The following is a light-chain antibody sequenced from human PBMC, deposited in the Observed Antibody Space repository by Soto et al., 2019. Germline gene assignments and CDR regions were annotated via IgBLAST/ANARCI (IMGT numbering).Light chain of an antibody. CDR2: DAS. J-gene: IGKJ5*01. CDR1: QGVSSY. V-gene: IGKV3-11*01. Sequence: EIVLTQSPATLSLSPGERATLSCRASQGVSSYLAWYQQKPGQAPRLLIYDASNRATGIPARFSGSGSGTEFTLTINSLQSEDSAVYYCQQHNQWPITFGQGTRLEI. CDR3: QQHNQWPIT.